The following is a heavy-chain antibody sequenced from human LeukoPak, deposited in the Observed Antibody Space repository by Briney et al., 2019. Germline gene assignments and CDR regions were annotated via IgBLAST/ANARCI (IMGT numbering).Heavy chain of an antibody. J-gene: IGHJ4*02. V-gene: IGHV3-23*01. Sequence: PGGSLRLSCAASGFTFAAYAMTWVRQAPGKGQEWVSGISGSGGSTYYADSVRGRFTISRDNSKNTLFLQMNSLRAEDTAVYYCAKDRGYCSGDSCPFFDYWGQGTLVTVSS. CDR3: AKDRGYCSGDSCPFFDY. CDR2: ISGSGGST. D-gene: IGHD2-15*01. CDR1: GFTFAAYA.